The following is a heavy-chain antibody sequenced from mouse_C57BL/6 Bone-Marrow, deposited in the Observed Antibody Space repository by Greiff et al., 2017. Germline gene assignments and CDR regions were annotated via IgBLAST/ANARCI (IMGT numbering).Heavy chain of an antibody. CDR2: IYPGSGNT. Sequence: VQLQQSGPELVRPGASVKLSCKASGYTFTDYYINWVKQRPGQGLEWIARIYPGSGNTYYNEKFKGKATLTAKKSSSNAYMQLSSLTSGDSAVYFCATSYDYDDAMDYWGQGTSVTVSS. V-gene: IGHV1-76*01. J-gene: IGHJ4*01. D-gene: IGHD2-4*01. CDR3: ATSYDYDDAMDY. CDR1: GYTFTDYY.